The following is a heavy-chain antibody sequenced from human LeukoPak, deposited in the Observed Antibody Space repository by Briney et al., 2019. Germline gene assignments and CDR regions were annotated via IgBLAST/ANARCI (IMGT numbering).Heavy chain of an antibody. CDR3: AAERPLYGSGSYYKYYYYMDV. V-gene: IGHV1-58*02. D-gene: IGHD3-10*01. CDR2: IVVGSGNT. CDR1: GFTFTSSA. J-gene: IGHJ6*03. Sequence: SVKVSCKASGFTFTSSAMQWVRQARGQRLEWIGWIVVGSGNTNYAQKFQERVTITRDMSTSTAYMELSSLRSEDTAVYYCAAERPLYGSGSYYKYYYYMDVWGKGTTVTVSS.